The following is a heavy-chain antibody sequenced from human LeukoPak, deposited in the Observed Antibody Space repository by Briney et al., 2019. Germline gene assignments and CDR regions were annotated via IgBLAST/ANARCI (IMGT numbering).Heavy chain of an antibody. CDR2: ISGSGGST. D-gene: IGHD3-3*01. CDR3: ARDPGSRTGFGVVITEDY. Sequence: GGSLRLSCAASGFTFSSYAMSWVRQAPGKGLEWVSAISGSGGSTYYADSVKGRFTISRDNAKNSLYLQMNSLRAEDTAVYYCARDPGSRTGFGVVITEDYWGQGTLVTVSS. V-gene: IGHV3-23*01. J-gene: IGHJ4*02. CDR1: GFTFSSYA.